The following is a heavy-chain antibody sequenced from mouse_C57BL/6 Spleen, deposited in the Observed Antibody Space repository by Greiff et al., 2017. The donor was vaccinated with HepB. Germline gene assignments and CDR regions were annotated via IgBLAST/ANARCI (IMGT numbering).Heavy chain of an antibody. CDR1: GYTFTSYW. CDR3: AREGLYDYGACFAY. Sequence: QVQLQQPGAELVKPGASVKMSCKASGYTFTSYWITWVKQRPGQGLEWIGDIYPGSGSTNYNEKFKSKATLTVDTSSSTAYMQLSSLTSEDAAVYYGAREGLYDYGACFAYWGQGTLVTVSA. V-gene: IGHV1-55*01. D-gene: IGHD2-4*01. J-gene: IGHJ3*01. CDR2: IYPGSGST.